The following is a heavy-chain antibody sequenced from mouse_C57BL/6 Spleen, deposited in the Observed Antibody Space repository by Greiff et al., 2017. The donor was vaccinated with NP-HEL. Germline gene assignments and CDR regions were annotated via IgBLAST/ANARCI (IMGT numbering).Heavy chain of an antibody. J-gene: IGHJ4*01. CDR3: ARRGARWDYAMDY. CDR1: GYTFTSYW. D-gene: IGHD2-3*01. V-gene: IGHV1-55*01. Sequence: QVQLHQPGAELVKPGASVKMSCKASGYTFTSYWITWVKQRPGQGLEWIGDIYPGSGSTNYNEKFKSKATLTVDTSSSTDYMQLSSLTSEDSAVYYWARRGARWDYAMDYWGQGTSVTVSS. CDR2: IYPGSGST.